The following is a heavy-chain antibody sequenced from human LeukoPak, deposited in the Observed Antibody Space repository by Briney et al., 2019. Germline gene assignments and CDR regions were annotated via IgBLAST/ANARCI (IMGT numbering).Heavy chain of an antibody. V-gene: IGHV4-38-2*01. CDR3: ARHSLSVTYFDY. CDR2: IYHSGST. CDR1: GYSISSGYY. J-gene: IGHJ4*02. D-gene: IGHD4-23*01. Sequence: SETLSLTCAVSGYSISSGYYWGWIRQPPGKGLEWIGSIYHSGSTYYNPSLKSRVTISVDTSKNQFSLKLSSVTAADTAVYYCARHSLSVTYFDYWGQGTLVTVXS.